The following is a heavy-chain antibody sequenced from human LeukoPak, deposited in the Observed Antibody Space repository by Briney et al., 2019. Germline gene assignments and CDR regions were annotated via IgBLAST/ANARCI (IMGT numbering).Heavy chain of an antibody. Sequence: GASVKVSCKASGYTFTSYGISWVRQAPGQGLEWMGWISAYNGNTNYAQKLQGRVTMTTDTSTSTAYMELRSLRSEDTAVYYCARSYYYDSSGYYSPLDYWGQGTLVTVSS. CDR2: ISAYNGNT. V-gene: IGHV1-18*01. CDR3: ARSYYYDSSGYYSPLDY. CDR1: GYTFTSYG. D-gene: IGHD3-22*01. J-gene: IGHJ4*02.